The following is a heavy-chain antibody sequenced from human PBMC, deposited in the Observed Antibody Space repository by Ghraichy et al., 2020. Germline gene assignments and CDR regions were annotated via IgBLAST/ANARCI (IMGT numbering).Heavy chain of an antibody. J-gene: IGHJ4*02. D-gene: IGHD2-2*03. CDR3: AKEPGYCSSGSCPFDY. CDR2: ISGSGRNT. Sequence: GGSLRLSCAASGFTFSSYAMSWVRQAPGKGLEWVSTISGSGRNTFYADSVKGRFTISRHSPKNTLYLQMNSLRAEDTAVYYCAKEPGYCSSGSCPFDYWGQGTRVTVSS. V-gene: IGHV3-23*01. CDR1: GFTFSSYA.